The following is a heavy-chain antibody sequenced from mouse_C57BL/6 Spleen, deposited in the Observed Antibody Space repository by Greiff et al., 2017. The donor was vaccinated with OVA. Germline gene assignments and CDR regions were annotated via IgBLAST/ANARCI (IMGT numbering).Heavy chain of an antibody. CDR2: IHPSDSDT. V-gene: IGHV1-74*01. Sequence: QVQLQQPGAELVKPGASVKVSCKASGYTFTSYWMHWVKQRPGQGLEWIGRIHPSDSDTNYNQKFKGKATLTVDNSSSTAYMQLSSLTSEDSAVYYCAIPSYGSSYVWYFDVWGTGTTVTVSS. D-gene: IGHD1-1*01. J-gene: IGHJ1*03. CDR1: GYTFTSYW. CDR3: AIPSYGSSYVWYFDV.